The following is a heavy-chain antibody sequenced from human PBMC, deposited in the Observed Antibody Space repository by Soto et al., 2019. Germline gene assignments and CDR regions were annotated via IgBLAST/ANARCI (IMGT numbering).Heavy chain of an antibody. CDR1: GFTFSSYA. V-gene: IGHV3-64D*08. CDR3: VKGSDYDFWSGYSPSGYFDY. Sequence: GGSLRLSCSASGFTFSSYAMHWVRQAPGKGLEYVSAISSNGGSTYYADSVKGRFTISRDNSKNTLYLQMSSLRAEDTAVYYCVKGSDYDFWSGYSPSGYFDYWGQGTLVTVSS. CDR2: ISSNGGST. D-gene: IGHD3-3*01. J-gene: IGHJ4*02.